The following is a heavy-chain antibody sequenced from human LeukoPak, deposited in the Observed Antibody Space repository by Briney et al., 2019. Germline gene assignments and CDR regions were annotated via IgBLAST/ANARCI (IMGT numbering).Heavy chain of an antibody. CDR2: ISYDGSNK. CDR3: AKDLRSEYHFDY. CDR1: GFTFSSYG. D-gene: IGHD3-10*02. J-gene: IGHJ4*02. V-gene: IGHV3-30*18. Sequence: GGSLRLSYAASGFTFSSYGMHWVRQAPGKGLEWVAVISYDGSNKYYADSVKGRFTISRDNSKNTLYLQMNSLRAEDTAVYYCAKDLRSEYHFDYWGQGTLVTVSS.